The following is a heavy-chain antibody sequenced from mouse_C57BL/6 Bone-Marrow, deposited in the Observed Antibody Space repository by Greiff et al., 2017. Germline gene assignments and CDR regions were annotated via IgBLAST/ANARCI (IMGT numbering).Heavy chain of an antibody. CDR2: IHPKSGST. D-gene: IGHD2-2*01. CDR3: AKRARWLRGFAY. Sequence: QVQLQQSGAELVKPGASVKLSCKASGYTFTGYWMHWVKQRPGQGLEWIGMIHPKSGSTTYNEKFKCKATLTVDKSSSTAYMQLSSLTAEDSAVYYCAKRARWLRGFAYWGQGTLVTVSA. V-gene: IGHV1-64*01. CDR1: GYTFTGYW. J-gene: IGHJ3*01.